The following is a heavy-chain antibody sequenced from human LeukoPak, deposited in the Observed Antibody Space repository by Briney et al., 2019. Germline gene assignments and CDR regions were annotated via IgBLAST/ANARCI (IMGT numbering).Heavy chain of an antibody. CDR2: ISYDGSNK. V-gene: IGHV3-30*18. Sequence: GGSLRLSCAASGFTFSSYGMHWVRQAPGKGLEWVAVISYDGSNKYYADSVKGRFTISRDNSKNTLYLQMNSLRAEDTAVYYCAKDPPVDYWGQGTLVTVSS. J-gene: IGHJ4*02. CDR3: AKDPPVDY. CDR1: GFTFSSYG.